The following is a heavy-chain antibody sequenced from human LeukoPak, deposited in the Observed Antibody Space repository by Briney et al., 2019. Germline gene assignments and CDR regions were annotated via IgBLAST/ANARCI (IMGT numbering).Heavy chain of an antibody. CDR2: ISYDGSNK. V-gene: IGHV3-30*18. Sequence: GGSLRLSCAASGFTFSSYGMHWVRQAPGKGLEWVAVISYDGSNKYYADSVKGRFTISRDNSKNTLYLQMNSLRAEDTAVYYCAKDPPVDYWGQGTLVTVSS. J-gene: IGHJ4*02. CDR3: AKDPPVDY. CDR1: GFTFSSYG.